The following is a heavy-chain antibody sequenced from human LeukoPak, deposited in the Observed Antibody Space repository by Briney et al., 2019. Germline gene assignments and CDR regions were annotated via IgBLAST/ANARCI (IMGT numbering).Heavy chain of an antibody. CDR2: IYYSGST. Sequence: SQTLSLTCTVSGGSISSGGYYWSWIRQHPGKGLEWIGYIYYSGSTYHNPSLKSRVTISVDTSKNQFSLKLSSVTAADTAVYYCARGFGEFLYWFDPWGQGTLVTVSS. CDR1: GGSISSGGYY. J-gene: IGHJ5*02. CDR3: ARGFGEFLYWFDP. V-gene: IGHV4-31*03. D-gene: IGHD3-10*01.